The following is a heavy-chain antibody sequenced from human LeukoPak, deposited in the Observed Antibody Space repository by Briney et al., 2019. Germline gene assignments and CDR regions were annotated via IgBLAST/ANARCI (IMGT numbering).Heavy chain of an antibody. Sequence: PSETLSLTCTVSGGSISSSSYYWGWIRQPPGKGLEWIGSIYTSGSTNYNPSLKSRVTISVDTSKNQFSLKLSSVTAADTAVYYCARDPIGRFLEWLGFDPWGQGTLVTVSS. D-gene: IGHD3-3*01. CDR2: IYTSGST. CDR1: GGSISSSSYY. CDR3: ARDPIGRFLEWLGFDP. V-gene: IGHV4-39*07. J-gene: IGHJ5*02.